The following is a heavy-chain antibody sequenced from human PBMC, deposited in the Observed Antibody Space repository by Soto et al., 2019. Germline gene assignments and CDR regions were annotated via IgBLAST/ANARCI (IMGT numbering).Heavy chain of an antibody. CDR3: ASSRFGEGHYGMDV. Sequence: QVQLVESGGGVVQPGRSLRLSCAASGFTFSSYGMHWVRQAPGKGLEWVAVIWYDGSNKYYADSVKGRFTISRDNSKNTLYLQMNSLRAEDTAVYYCASSRFGEGHYGMDVWGQGTTVTVSS. V-gene: IGHV3-33*01. J-gene: IGHJ6*02. CDR1: GFTFSSYG. D-gene: IGHD3-10*01. CDR2: IWYDGSNK.